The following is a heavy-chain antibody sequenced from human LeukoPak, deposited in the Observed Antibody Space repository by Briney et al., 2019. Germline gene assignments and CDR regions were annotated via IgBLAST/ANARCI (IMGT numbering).Heavy chain of an antibody. V-gene: IGHV1-18*01. CDR1: GYTFTIYD. J-gene: IGHJ4*02. CDR3: ARVGPMVRGAIRRTDY. CDR2: ISAYNGNT. D-gene: IGHD3-10*01. Sequence: GASVKVSCKASGYTFTIYDISWVRQAPGQGLEWMGWISAYNGNTNYAQKLQGRVTMTTDTSTSTAYMELRSLRSDDTAVYYCARVGPMVRGAIRRTDYWGQGTLVTVSS.